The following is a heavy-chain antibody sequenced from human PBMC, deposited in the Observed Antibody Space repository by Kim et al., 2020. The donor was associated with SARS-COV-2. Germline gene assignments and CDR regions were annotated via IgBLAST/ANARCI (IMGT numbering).Heavy chain of an antibody. CDR1: GFTFGDYG. J-gene: IGHJ4*02. CDR2: IRSNAHGGTT. V-gene: IGHV3-49*03. CDR3: AREVPRQYDC. Sequence: GGSLRLSCTASGFTFGDYGMSWFRQAPGKGLEWVGFIRSNAHGGTTDYAASVKGRFTISRDDSKNIAYLQMNSLKTEDTAVYYCAREVPRQYDCWGQGTLVTVSS. D-gene: IGHD2-2*01.